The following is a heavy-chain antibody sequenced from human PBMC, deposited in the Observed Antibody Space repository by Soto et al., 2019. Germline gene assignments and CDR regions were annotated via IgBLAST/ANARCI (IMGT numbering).Heavy chain of an antibody. V-gene: IGHV3-30*18. CDR2: ISYDGSNK. Sequence: QVQLVESGGGVVQPGRSLRLSCAASGFTFSSYGMHWVHQAPGKGLEWVAVISYDGSNKYYADSVKGRFTISRDNSKNTLYLQMNSLRAEDTAVYYCAKDFAGMGGSNYYDSSGYFSYWGQGTLVTVSS. CDR1: GFTFSSYG. D-gene: IGHD3-22*01. J-gene: IGHJ4*02. CDR3: AKDFAGMGGSNYYDSSGYFSY.